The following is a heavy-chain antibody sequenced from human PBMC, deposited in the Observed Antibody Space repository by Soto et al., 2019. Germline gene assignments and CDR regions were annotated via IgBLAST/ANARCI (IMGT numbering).Heavy chain of an antibody. CDR1: GGTFSSYA. Sequence: SVKVSCKVSGGTFSSYAISWVRQAPGQGLEWMGGIIPIFGTANYAQKFQGRVTITADKSTSTAYMELSSLRSEDTAVYYCARVEVGSWNYASYYYYGMDVWGQGTTVTVSS. J-gene: IGHJ6*02. D-gene: IGHD1-7*01. V-gene: IGHV1-69*06. CDR2: IIPIFGTA. CDR3: ARVEVGSWNYASYYYYGMDV.